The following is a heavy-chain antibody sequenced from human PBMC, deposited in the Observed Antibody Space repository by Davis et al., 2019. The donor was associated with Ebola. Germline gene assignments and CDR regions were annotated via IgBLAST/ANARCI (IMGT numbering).Heavy chain of an antibody. CDR2: ISASGGYT. CDR1: GFTLSSYG. V-gene: IGHV3-23*01. D-gene: IGHD4-11*01. Sequence: GESLKISCEGSGFTLSSYGMSWVRQAPGKGLEWVSVISASGGYTHYADTAKGRFTISRDNFKNTVYLQMSGLRGEDTAVYYCANIGSSTSKGLTDYWGQGTLVTVSS. J-gene: IGHJ4*02. CDR3: ANIGSSTSKGLTDY.